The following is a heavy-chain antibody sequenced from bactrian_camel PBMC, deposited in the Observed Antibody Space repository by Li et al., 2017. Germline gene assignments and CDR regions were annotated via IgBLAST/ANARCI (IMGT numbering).Heavy chain of an antibody. V-gene: IGHV3S40*01. CDR3: AADAGFTGSGTYSLEYAY. CDR1: TYAYNVNL. J-gene: IGHJ4*01. Sequence: VQLVESGGGSVQAGGSLRLSCTASTYAYNVNLMGWFRQAPGNERKGIATIYTGSGATEYADSVKGRFTISQDSAKKTVYLQMNALKPEDTATYYCAADAGFTGSGTYSLEYAYWGQGTQVTVS. D-gene: IGHD2*01. CDR2: IYTGSGAT.